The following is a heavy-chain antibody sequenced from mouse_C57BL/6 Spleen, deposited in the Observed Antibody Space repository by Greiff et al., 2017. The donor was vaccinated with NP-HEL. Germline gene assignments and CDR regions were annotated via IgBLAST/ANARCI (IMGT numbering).Heavy chain of an antibody. CDR3: ARGRGNGNYPFAY. D-gene: IGHD2-1*01. V-gene: IGHV1-85*01. CDR2: IYPRDGST. CDR1: GYTFTSYD. Sequence: VQLQESGPELVKPGASVKLSCKASGYTFTSYDINWVKQRPGQGLEWIGWIYPRDGSTKYNEKFKGKATLTVDTSSSTAYMELHSLTSEDSAVYFCARGRGNGNYPFAYWGQGTLVTVSA. J-gene: IGHJ3*01.